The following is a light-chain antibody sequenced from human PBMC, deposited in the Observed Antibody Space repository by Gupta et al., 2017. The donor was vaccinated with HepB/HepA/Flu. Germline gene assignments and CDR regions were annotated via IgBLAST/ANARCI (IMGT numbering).Light chain of an antibody. CDR1: SANVGSNY. Sequence: QSLLTQPPSASATPGQRVTISCSGSSANVGSNYVYWYQQLPGTAPKLLIYRDNQRPSGVPDRFSGSKSGTSASLAISGLRAEDEADYYCAAWDASLSGVVFGGGTKLTVL. CDR2: RDN. V-gene: IGLV1-47*01. J-gene: IGLJ2*01. CDR3: AAWDASLSGVV.